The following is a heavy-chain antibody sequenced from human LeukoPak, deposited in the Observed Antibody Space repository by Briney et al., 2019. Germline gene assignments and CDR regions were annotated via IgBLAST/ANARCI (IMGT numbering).Heavy chain of an antibody. V-gene: IGHV3-48*03. Sequence: GGSLRLSCAASGFTFSSYEMNWVRQAPGKGLEWVSYISSSGSTIYYADSVKGRFTISRDNAKNSLYLQMNSLGAEDTAVYYCASQLRDYYLRWFDPWGQGTLVTVSS. D-gene: IGHD4-17*01. CDR3: ASQLRDYYLRWFDP. CDR1: GFTFSSYE. J-gene: IGHJ5*02. CDR2: ISSSGSTI.